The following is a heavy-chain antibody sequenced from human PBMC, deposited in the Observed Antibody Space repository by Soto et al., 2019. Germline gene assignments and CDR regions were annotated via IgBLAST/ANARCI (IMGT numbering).Heavy chain of an antibody. J-gene: IGHJ6*02. CDR2: ISHSGST. CDR1: GDSINISHW. V-gene: IGHV4-4*02. D-gene: IGHD3-10*01. CDR3: ARGRYYGGMDV. Sequence: SETLSLTCAVSGDSINISHWWNWVRQPPGKGLEWIGQISHSGSTNYNPSLTSRVNKSVDKSKNQFSLKLSSVTAADTAVYYCARGRYYGGMDVWGQGTTVTVSS.